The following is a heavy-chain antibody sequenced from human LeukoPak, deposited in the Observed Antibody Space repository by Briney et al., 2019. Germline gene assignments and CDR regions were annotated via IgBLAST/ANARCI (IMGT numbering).Heavy chain of an antibody. J-gene: IGHJ6*02. Sequence: GGSLRLSCAASGFTFDDYVMNWVRQAPGKGLEWVSGISWNSGTIGYADSVKGRFTISRDNAKNSLYLQMNSLRAEDTALYYCARGDPYYYGMDVWGQGTTVTVSS. CDR2: ISWNSGTI. CDR3: ARGDPYYYGMDV. V-gene: IGHV3-9*01. D-gene: IGHD5-24*01. CDR1: GFTFDDYV.